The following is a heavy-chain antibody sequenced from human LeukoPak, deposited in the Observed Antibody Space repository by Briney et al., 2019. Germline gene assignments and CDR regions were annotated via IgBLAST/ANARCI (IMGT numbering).Heavy chain of an antibody. D-gene: IGHD3-9*01. CDR1: GGSVTRGAYS. CDR2: IYTSGST. V-gene: IGHV4-61*02. Sequence: SETLSLTCTVSGGSVTRGAYSWTWIRQPAGKGLEWIGRIYTSGSTNYNPSLKSRVTMSVDTSKNQFSLKLSSVTAADTAVYYCAREVAGGSYYDILTGYYRAFDIWGQGTMVTVSS. CDR3: AREVAGGSYYDILTGYYRAFDI. J-gene: IGHJ3*02.